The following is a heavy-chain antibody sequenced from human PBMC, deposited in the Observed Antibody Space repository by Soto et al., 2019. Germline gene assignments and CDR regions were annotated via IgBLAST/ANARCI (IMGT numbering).Heavy chain of an antibody. Sequence: QVQLVQSGAEVKKPGASVKVSCKASGYTFTSYGISWVRQAPGQGLEWMGWISAYNGNTNYAQKLQGRVTMTTDTSTSAAYLELRSLRSRHTAVYYRASDRGGSYCSSGGCSPAILPNYYYYYGMDVGGQGTTVTVSS. J-gene: IGHJ6*02. CDR1: GYTFTSYG. D-gene: IGHD2-15*01. CDR3: ASDRGGSYCSSGGCSPAILPNYYYYYGMDV. CDR2: ISAYNGNT. V-gene: IGHV1-18*04.